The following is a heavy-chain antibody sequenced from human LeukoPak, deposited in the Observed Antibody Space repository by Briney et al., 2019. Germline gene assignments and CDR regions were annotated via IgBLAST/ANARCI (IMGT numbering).Heavy chain of an antibody. J-gene: IGHJ4*02. Sequence: GGSLRLSXAASGFTFSSYAMSWVRQAPGKGLQWVSAISGSAGSTYYADSVKGRFTISRDNSKNTLYLQMNSLRAEDTAVYYCASYDVLTGYSRHPLKRWGQGTLVTVSS. V-gene: IGHV3-23*01. CDR3: ASYDVLTGYSRHPLKR. CDR1: GFTFSSYA. D-gene: IGHD3-9*01. CDR2: ISGSAGST.